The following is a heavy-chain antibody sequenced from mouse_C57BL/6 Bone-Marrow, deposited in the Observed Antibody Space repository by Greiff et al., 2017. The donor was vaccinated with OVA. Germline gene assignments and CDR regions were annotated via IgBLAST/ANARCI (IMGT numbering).Heavy chain of an antibody. Sequence: VKLQQPGAELVKPGASVKLSCKASGYTFTSYWMQWVKQRPGQGLEWIGEIDPSDSYTNYNQKFKGKATLTVDTSSSTAYMQLSSLTSEDSAVYYCARLGLYDGYYPWYFDVWGTGTTVTVSS. CDR2: IDPSDSYT. J-gene: IGHJ1*03. V-gene: IGHV1-50*01. CDR1: GYTFTSYW. D-gene: IGHD2-3*01. CDR3: ARLGLYDGYYPWYFDV.